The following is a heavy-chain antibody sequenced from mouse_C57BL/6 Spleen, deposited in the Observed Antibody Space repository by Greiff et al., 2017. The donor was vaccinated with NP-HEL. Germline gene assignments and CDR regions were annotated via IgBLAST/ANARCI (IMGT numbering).Heavy chain of an antibody. CDR3: ARFYYSNEYYFDY. CDR2: IHPNSGST. V-gene: IGHV1-64*01. J-gene: IGHJ2*01. Sequence: VQLQQPGAELVKPGASVKLSCKASGYTFTSYWMHWVKQRPGQGLEWIGMIHPNSGSTNYNEKFKSKATLTVDKSSSTAYMQLSSLTSEDSAVYYCARFYYSNEYYFDYWGQGTTLTVSS. CDR1: GYTFTSYW. D-gene: IGHD2-5*01.